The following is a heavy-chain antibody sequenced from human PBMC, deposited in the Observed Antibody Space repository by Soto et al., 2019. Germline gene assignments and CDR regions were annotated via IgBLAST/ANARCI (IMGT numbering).Heavy chain of an antibody. Sequence: GSSVKVSCKASGYTFTGYYMHWVRQAPGQGLVWMGWINPNSGGTNYAQKFQGWVTMTRDTSISTAYMELSRLRSDDTAVYYCARDSCPGVVVPAAIRPYYGMDVWGQGTTVTVSS. CDR3: ARDSCPGVVVPAAIRPYYGMDV. V-gene: IGHV1-2*04. CDR2: INPNSGGT. CDR1: GYTFTGYY. J-gene: IGHJ6*02. D-gene: IGHD2-2*01.